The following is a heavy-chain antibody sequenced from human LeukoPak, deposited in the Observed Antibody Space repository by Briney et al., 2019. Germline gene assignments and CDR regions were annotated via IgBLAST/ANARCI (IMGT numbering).Heavy chain of an antibody. D-gene: IGHD3-10*01. CDR3: VKVGYGSGTWLWFDP. Sequence: SETLSLTCTVTGFSIRIHYWGCIRQPPGKGLECIGSIYPGGSIDYNPSLKRRATISGDSSKNHLSLNLTSVTASDPAMIYFVKVGYGSGTWLWFDPWGQGTLVSVSA. CDR2: IYPGGSI. V-gene: IGHV4-59*11. CDR1: GFSIRIHY. J-gene: IGHJ5*02.